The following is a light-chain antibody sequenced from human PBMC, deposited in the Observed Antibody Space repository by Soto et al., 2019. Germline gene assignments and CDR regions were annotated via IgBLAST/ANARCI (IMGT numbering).Light chain of an antibody. J-gene: IGLJ2*01. V-gene: IGLV1-51*02. CDR1: SSNIGSNY. CDR3: GAWDNSLTGGV. Sequence: QSVLTQPPSVSAAPGQKVTISCSGSSSNIGSNYVSWYQLLPGAAPKLLIYENYERPSGIPDRFSGSKSGTSATLGITGLQTGDEADYYCGAWDNSLTGGVFGGGTQLTVL. CDR2: ENY.